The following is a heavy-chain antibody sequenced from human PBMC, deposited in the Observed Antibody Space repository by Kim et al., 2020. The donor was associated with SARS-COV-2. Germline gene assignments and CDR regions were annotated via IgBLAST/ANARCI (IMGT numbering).Heavy chain of an antibody. CDR3: ATEIRDMDSHSWALDS. Sequence: GGSLRLSCAASGFTFSTYDMHWVRQATGEGLEWVSAIGTGGDTYYSDSVKGRFTISRENARNSLYLQMNSLRDGDTAVYYCATEIRDMDSHSWALDSWGQGTLVTVSS. CDR1: GFTFSTYD. CDR2: IGTGGDT. J-gene: IGHJ5*01. D-gene: IGHD6-13*01. V-gene: IGHV3-13*01.